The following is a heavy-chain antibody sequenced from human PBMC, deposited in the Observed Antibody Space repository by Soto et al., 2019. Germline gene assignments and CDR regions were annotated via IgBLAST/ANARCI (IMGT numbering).Heavy chain of an antibody. V-gene: IGHV3-30*18. CDR2: ISYDGSNK. J-gene: IGHJ6*02. Sequence: GGPLRLSCAASGFTFSSYGMHWVLQAPGKGLEWVAVISYDGSNKYYADSVKGRFTISRDNSKNTLYLQMNSLRAEDTAVYYCAKAAYSSGWYPNPQYYGMDVWGQGTTVTVSS. CDR3: AKAAYSSGWYPNPQYYGMDV. D-gene: IGHD6-19*01. CDR1: GFTFSSYG.